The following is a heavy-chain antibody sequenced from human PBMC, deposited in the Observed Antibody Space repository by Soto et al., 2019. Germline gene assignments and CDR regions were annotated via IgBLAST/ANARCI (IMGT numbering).Heavy chain of an antibody. D-gene: IGHD4-17*01. CDR1: GFTFNNHW. V-gene: IGHV3-7*01. J-gene: IGHJ4*02. CDR3: ARGVTTVGAC. Sequence: EVQLVQSGGGLVQPGESLGLSCAASGFTFNNHWMNWVRQAPGKGLEWVATINEEGSEKYYVDSVKGRFTISRDNAKNSLYLQMNSLRVEDTAVYYCARGVTTVGACWCQGTLVTVSS. CDR2: INEEGSEK.